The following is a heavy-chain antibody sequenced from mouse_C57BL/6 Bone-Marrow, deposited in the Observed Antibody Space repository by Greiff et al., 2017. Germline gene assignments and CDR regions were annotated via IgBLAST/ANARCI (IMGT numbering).Heavy chain of an antibody. J-gene: IGHJ1*03. CDR2: IYPSDSET. CDR1: GYTFTSYW. D-gene: IGHD2-4*01. V-gene: IGHV1-61*01. CDR3: ARAGDYDEGYWYFDV. Sequence: QVQLQQPGAELVRPGSSVKLSCKASGYTFTSYWMDWVKQRPGQGLEWIGNIYPSDSETHYNPKFKDKATLTVDKTSSTAYMQISSLTSEDSAVYYCARAGDYDEGYWYFDVWGTGTTVTVSS.